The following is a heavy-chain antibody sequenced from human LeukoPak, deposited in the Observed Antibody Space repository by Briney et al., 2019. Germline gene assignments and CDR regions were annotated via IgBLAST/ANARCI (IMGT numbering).Heavy chain of an antibody. CDR1: GGSISSDY. CDR3: ARGVYKFDP. V-gene: IGHV4-59*01. J-gene: IGHJ5*02. Sequence: SETLSLTCTVSGGSISSDYWSWIRQPPGKGLEWIGYIYYSGSTNYNPSLKSRVTISVDTSKNQFSLKLSSVTAADTAVYYCARGVYKFDPWGQGTLVTVSS. CDR2: IYYSGST. D-gene: IGHD5-24*01.